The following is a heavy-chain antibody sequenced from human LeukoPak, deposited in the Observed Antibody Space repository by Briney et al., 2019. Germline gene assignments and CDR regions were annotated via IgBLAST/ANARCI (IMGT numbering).Heavy chain of an antibody. V-gene: IGHV1-2*02. CDR1: GYTFTGYY. CDR2: INPNSGGT. Sequence: ASVKVSCKASGYTFTGYYMHWVRQAPGQGLWWMGWINPNSGGTNYAQKFQGRVTMTRDRSITTAFVELRSLRSDDTAVYYCARPLSPYQFYFNYWGQGTLITVSS. D-gene: IGHD2/OR15-2a*01. J-gene: IGHJ4*02. CDR3: ARPLSPYQFYFNY.